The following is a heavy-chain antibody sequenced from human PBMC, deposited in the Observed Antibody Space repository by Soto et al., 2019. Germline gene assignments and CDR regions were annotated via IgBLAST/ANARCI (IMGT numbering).Heavy chain of an antibody. CDR1: GYTFTSYH. CDR2: ISAYNTNT. CDR3: ARDTPPTDC. V-gene: IGHV1-18*01. Sequence: QVQLVQSGAEVKKPGASVKVSCKTSGYTFTSYHISWVRQAPGQGLEWMGWISAYNTNTNYAQKFQVRVTMTTDTLTSTAYMELRSLRSGDTAVYYCARDTPPTDCWGQGTLVTVSS. J-gene: IGHJ4*02.